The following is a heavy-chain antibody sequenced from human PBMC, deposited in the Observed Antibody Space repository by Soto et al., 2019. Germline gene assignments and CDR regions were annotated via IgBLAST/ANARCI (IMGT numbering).Heavy chain of an antibody. J-gene: IGHJ3*02. V-gene: IGHV1-46*01. CDR2: INPSGGST. CDR1: GYTFTSYY. CDR3: ARIPGNYYGRHDAFDI. D-gene: IGHD3-10*01. Sequence: ASVKVSCKASGYTFTSYYMHWVRQAPGQGLEWMGIINPSGGSTSYAQKFQGRVTMTRDTSTSTVYMELSSLRSEDTAVYYCARIPGNYYGRHDAFDIWGQGTMVTV.